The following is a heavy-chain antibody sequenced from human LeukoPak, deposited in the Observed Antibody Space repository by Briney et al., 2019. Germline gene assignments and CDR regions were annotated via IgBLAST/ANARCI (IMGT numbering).Heavy chain of an antibody. J-gene: IGHJ4*02. CDR3: ARRRDYAFDY. D-gene: IGHD4/OR15-4a*01. V-gene: IGHV4-59*12. CDR2: ISYSGST. CDR1: GGSISSYY. Sequence: PSETLSLTCTVSGGSISSYYWSWIRQPPGKGLEWIGYISYSGSTNYNPSLKSRVTISVDMSKNQFSLKLSSVTAADTAVYYCARRRDYAFDYWGQGTLVTVSS.